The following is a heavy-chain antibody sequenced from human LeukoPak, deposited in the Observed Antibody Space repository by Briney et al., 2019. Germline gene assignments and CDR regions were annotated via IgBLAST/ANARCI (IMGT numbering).Heavy chain of an antibody. CDR3: ARRAWSQWVFDF. V-gene: IGHV4-59*12. D-gene: IGHD1-26*01. J-gene: IGHJ4*02. CDR1: GGSISNYY. CDR2: IYDNGYT. Sequence: SETLSLTCAVSGGSISNYYWSWIRQAPGKGPELIGAIYDNGYTNYNPSLKSRVIISVDTSKNQFSLTVSSVTAADTAVYHCARRAWSQWVFDFWGQGTQVTVSS.